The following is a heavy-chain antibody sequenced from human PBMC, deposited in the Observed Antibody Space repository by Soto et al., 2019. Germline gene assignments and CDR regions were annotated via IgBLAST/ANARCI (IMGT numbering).Heavy chain of an antibody. J-gene: IGHJ6*02. Sequence: QVQLVQSGAEVKKPGSSVKVSCKASGGTFSSYAISWVRQAPGQGLEWMGGIIPIFGTANYAQKFQGRVTITADESTSTAYMELSSQRSEDTAVYYCARGYCISTSCYAPYYYYYGMDVWGQGTTVTVSS. CDR2: IIPIFGTA. V-gene: IGHV1-69*12. CDR1: GGTFSSYA. CDR3: ARGYCISTSCYAPYYYYYGMDV. D-gene: IGHD2-2*01.